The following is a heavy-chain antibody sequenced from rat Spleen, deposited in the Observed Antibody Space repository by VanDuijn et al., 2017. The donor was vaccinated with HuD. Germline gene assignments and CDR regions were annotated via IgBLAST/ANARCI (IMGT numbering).Heavy chain of an antibody. CDR2: ISSDGGRN. J-gene: IGHJ2*01. CDR3: ARHLGGGGPSH. Sequence: EVQLVESDGGLVQPGRSLKLSCAASGFTFSDYGVAWVRQAPTTGLEWVATISSDGGRNFYRDSVKGRFTISRDNAKSSLYLQMDSLRSADTATYYCARHLGGGGPSHWGQGVMVTVSS. D-gene: IGHD2-7*01. CDR1: GFTFSDYG. V-gene: IGHV5-29*01.